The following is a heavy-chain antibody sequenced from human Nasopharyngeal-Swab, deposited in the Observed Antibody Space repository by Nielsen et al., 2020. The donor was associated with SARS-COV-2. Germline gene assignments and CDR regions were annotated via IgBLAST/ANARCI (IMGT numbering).Heavy chain of an antibody. CDR2: IGTAGDP. CDR3: AKDSYNYDILTGYGIDY. CDR1: GFTFSSYD. J-gene: IGHJ4*02. V-gene: IGHV3-13*05. Sequence: GGSLRLSCAASGFTFSSYDMHWVRQATGKGLEWVSAIGTAGDPYYPGSVKGRFTISRENAKNSLYLQMNSLRAEDTAVYYCAKDSYNYDILTGYGIDYWGQGTLVTVSS. D-gene: IGHD3-9*01.